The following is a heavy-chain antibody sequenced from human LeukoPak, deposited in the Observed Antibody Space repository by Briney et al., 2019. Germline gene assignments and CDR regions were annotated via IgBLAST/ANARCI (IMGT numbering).Heavy chain of an antibody. V-gene: IGHV1-69*02. CDR2: IIPILGIA. J-gene: IGHJ3*02. CDR3: ISRSMVRGEVDAFDI. Sequence: WASVKVSCKASGYTFTSYYMHWVRQAPGQGLEWMGRIIPILGIANYAQKFQGRVTITADKSTSTAYMELSSLRSEDTAVYYCISRSMVRGEVDAFDIWGQGTMVTVSS. D-gene: IGHD3-10*01. CDR1: GYTFTSYY.